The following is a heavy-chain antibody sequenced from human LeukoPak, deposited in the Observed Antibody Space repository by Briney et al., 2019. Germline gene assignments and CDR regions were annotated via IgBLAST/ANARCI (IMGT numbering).Heavy chain of an antibody. J-gene: IGHJ6*02. D-gene: IGHD2-21*02. V-gene: IGHV6-1*01. CDR2: TYYRSKWYN. Sequence: KNSQTLSVTCAISGDSVSSNSAAWDWIRQSPSRGLEWLGRTYYRSKWYNDYAVSVKGRININPDASKNQFSLHLNSVTPEDTAVYYCARVGRFIPVTATGYYGLDVWGQGTTVTVSS. CDR1: GDSVSSNSAA. CDR3: ARVGRFIPVTATGYYGLDV.